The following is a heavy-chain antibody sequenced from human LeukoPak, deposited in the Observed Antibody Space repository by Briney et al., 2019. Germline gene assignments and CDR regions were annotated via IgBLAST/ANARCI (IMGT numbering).Heavy chain of an antibody. Sequence: GGSLRLSCAASGFTFSRYWMSWVRQAPGKGLEWVANIKQDGSEKDYVDSVKGRFTISRDNANNSLYLQMNSLRAEDTAVYYCARDRYSYGDPYYFDYWGQGTLVTVSS. V-gene: IGHV3-7*01. CDR2: IKQDGSEK. CDR3: ARDRYSYGDPYYFDY. J-gene: IGHJ4*02. CDR1: GFTFSRYW. D-gene: IGHD5-18*01.